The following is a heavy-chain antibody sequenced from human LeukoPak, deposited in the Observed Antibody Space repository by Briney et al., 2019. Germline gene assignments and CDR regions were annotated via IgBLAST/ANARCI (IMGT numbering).Heavy chain of an antibody. CDR2: MYYSGST. D-gene: IGHD3-3*01. J-gene: IGHJ4*02. Sequence: SETLSLTCTVSGGSISTSSYYWGWIRQPPGRGLEWIGSMYYSGSTYYNPSLKSRVTISVDTSKNQFSLKLSSVTAADTALYYCASNEWSGYYFDYWGQGTLVTVSS. V-gene: IGHV4-39*01. CDR1: GGSISTSSYY. CDR3: ASNEWSGYYFDY.